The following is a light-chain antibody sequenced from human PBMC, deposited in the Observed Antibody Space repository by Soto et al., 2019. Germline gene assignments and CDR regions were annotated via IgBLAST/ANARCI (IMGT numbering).Light chain of an antibody. Sequence: DIQMTQSPSTLSASEGGRVTITCRASQSIDYWLAWYQQKPGKAPKLLIYKASTLESGVPSRFSGSGSGTEFTLDISSLQPDDFATYYCQQYSSYSSGTFGQGTKVEIK. CDR1: QSIDYW. CDR2: KAS. J-gene: IGKJ1*01. CDR3: QQYSSYSSGT. V-gene: IGKV1-5*03.